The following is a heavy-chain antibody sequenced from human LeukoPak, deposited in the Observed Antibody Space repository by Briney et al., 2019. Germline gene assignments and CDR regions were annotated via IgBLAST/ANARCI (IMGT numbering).Heavy chain of an antibody. D-gene: IGHD3-3*01. CDR1: GFSFSTYA. CDR3: AKDWYYDFWTGSVFES. J-gene: IGHJ4*02. CDR2: MRYDGRNA. Sequence: PGGSLRLSCVTSGFSFSTYAMSWVRQAPGKGLEWVAFMRYDGRNAYYGDSVKGRFTVSRDTSRNTLYLQMNSLRAEDTAVYYCAKDWYYDFWTGSVFESWGQGILVTVSS. V-gene: IGHV3-30*02.